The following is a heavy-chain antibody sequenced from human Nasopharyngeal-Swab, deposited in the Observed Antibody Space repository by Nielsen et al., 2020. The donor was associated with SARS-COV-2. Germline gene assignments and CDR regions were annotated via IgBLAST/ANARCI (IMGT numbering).Heavy chain of an antibody. V-gene: IGHV4-34*01. Sequence: PGKGLEWIGEINHNGSTNYNPSLKSRVTISVDTSKNQFSLKLSSVTAADTAVYYCARAGGIVVVPAATQLRRFDYWGQGTLVTVSS. J-gene: IGHJ4*02. CDR2: INHNGST. CDR3: ARAGGIVVVPAATQLRRFDY. D-gene: IGHD2-2*01.